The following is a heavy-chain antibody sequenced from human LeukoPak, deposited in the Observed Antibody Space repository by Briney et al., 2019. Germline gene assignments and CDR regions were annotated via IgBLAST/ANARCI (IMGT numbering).Heavy chain of an antibody. J-gene: IGHJ4*02. D-gene: IGHD3-10*01. Sequence: SETLSLTCTVSGGSISSSSYYWGWIRQPPGKGLEWIGEINHSGSTNYNPSLKSRVTISVDTSKNQFSLKLSSVTAADTAVYYCAKTYYYGSGSQSDHWGQGTLVTVSS. CDR2: INHSGST. V-gene: IGHV4-39*07. CDR1: GGSISSSSYY. CDR3: AKTYYYGSGSQSDH.